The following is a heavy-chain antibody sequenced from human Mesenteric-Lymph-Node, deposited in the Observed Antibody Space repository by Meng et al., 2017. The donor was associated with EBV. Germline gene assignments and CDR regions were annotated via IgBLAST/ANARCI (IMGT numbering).Heavy chain of an antibody. V-gene: IGHV1-2*04. CDR2: MNPNSGGT. D-gene: IGHD1-26*01. J-gene: IGHJ4*02. CDR1: GYTFTGYY. CDR3: ARGDAGSDRNYFDY. Sequence: QGRLVQSGTEVKKPGASVKVSCESSGYTFTGYYIHWVRQAPGQGLEWMGWMNPNSGGTTYAQNFQGSVTMTRDTSISTAYMELTRLTSDDTAVYLCARGDAGSDRNYFDYWGQGTLVTGSS.